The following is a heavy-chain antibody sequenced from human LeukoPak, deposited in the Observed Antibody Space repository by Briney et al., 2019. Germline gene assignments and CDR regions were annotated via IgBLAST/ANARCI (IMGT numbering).Heavy chain of an antibody. D-gene: IGHD5-12*01. CDR1: GFTFSDYG. CDR2: ISYDGSNK. J-gene: IGHJ4*02. Sequence: GGSLRLSCETSGFTFSDYGMHWVRQAPGKGLEWVAVISYDGSNKYYADSVKGRFTISRDNSKNTLYLQMNSLRAEDTAVYYWGGLPHKNCGYTTEGPFDYWGQGTLVTVSS. V-gene: IGHV3-30*19. CDR3: GGLPHKNCGYTTEGPFDY.